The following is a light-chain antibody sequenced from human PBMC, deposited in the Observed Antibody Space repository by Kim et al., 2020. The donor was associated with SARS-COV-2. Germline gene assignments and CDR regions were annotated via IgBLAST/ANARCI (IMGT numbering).Light chain of an antibody. Sequence: VSPGERAPPSCRASQSLNSNLAWYQQKSGQAPRLLIYGVSTRASGVPARFSGGGSGTEFTLTITSLQSEDFAVYYCQQFHNWPLYSFGQGTKLEI. CDR2: GVS. CDR3: QQFHNWPLYS. CDR1: QSLNSN. V-gene: IGKV3-15*01. J-gene: IGKJ2*03.